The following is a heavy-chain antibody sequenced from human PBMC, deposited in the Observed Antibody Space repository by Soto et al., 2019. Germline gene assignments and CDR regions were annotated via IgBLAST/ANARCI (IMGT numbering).Heavy chain of an antibody. J-gene: IGHJ3*02. CDR2: ISYDGSNK. CDR1: GFTFSSYG. Sequence: QVQLVESGGGVVQPGRSLRLSCAASGFTFSSYGMHWVRQAPGKGLEWVAVISYDGSNKYYGDSVKGRFTISRDNSKNTLYLQMNSLRAEDTAVYYCAKLKSGYSSGWYQDDAFDIWGQGTMVTVSS. V-gene: IGHV3-30*18. D-gene: IGHD6-19*01. CDR3: AKLKSGYSSGWYQDDAFDI.